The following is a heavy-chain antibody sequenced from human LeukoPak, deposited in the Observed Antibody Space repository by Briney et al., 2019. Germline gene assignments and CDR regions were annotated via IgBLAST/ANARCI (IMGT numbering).Heavy chain of an antibody. Sequence: GGSLRLSCAASGFTFSSYSMNWVRQAPGKGLEWVSSISSSSSYIYYADSVKGRFTISRDNAKNSLYLQMSSLRAEDTAIYYCARDVPLMGASKTRYFDYWGQGTLVTVSS. V-gene: IGHV3-21*06. D-gene: IGHD1-26*01. J-gene: IGHJ4*02. CDR2: ISSSSSYI. CDR3: ARDVPLMGASKTRYFDY. CDR1: GFTFSSYS.